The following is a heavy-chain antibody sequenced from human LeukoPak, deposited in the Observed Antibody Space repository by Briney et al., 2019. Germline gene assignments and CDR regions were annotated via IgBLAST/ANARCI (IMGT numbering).Heavy chain of an antibody. V-gene: IGHV1-3*01. CDR3: ARVAYYSDSSGYYYEGNWFDP. CDR2: INAGNGNT. J-gene: IGHJ5*02. CDR1: GYTFTIYV. D-gene: IGHD3-22*01. Sequence: ASVKVSCKASGYTFTIYVLHWVRQAPGQRLEWMGWINAGNGNTKYLEKFQGRVTITRDTSATTAYMELSSLRSEDTAVYYCARVAYYSDSSGYYYEGNWFDPWGQGTLVTVSS.